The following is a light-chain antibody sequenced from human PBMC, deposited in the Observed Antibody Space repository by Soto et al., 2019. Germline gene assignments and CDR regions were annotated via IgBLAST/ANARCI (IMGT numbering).Light chain of an antibody. V-gene: IGKV1-27*01. Sequence: DIQMTQSPTSLSASVGDRVTITCRASQGIRNYVAWYQQMPGKAPKLLIYAASTLQSGVPSRDSGSGSGTDFTLTINGLQPEDVATYSCQKYSSVPVFGPGTKVEIK. J-gene: IGKJ3*01. CDR2: AAS. CDR1: QGIRNY. CDR3: QKYSSVPV.